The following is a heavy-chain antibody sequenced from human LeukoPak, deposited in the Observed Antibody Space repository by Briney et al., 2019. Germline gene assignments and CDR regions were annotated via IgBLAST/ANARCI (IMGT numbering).Heavy chain of an antibody. CDR2: MNPNSGNT. CDR1: GYTFTSYD. D-gene: IGHD6-19*01. J-gene: IGHJ4*02. CDR3: ARVLHPPDSSGWYPYYFDY. Sequence: GASVKVSCKASGYTFTSYDINWVRQATGQGLEWMGWMNPNSGNTGYEQKFQGRVTMTRNTSISTAYMELSSLRSEDTAVYYCARVLHPPDSSGWYPYYFDYWGQGTLVTVYS. V-gene: IGHV1-8*01.